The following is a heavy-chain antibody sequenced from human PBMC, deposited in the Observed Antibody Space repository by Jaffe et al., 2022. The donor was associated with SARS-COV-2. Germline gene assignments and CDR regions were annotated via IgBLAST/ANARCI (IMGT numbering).Heavy chain of an antibody. V-gene: IGHV3-33*01. CDR1: GFTFSSYG. CDR3: ARDLVLAASSNWFDS. J-gene: IGHJ5*01. Sequence: QVQLVESGGGVVQPGRSLRLSCAASGFTFSSYGMHWVRQAPGKGLEWVAGIWYDGSKKNYGESVKGRFTISRDDSKDTVYLQMNSLGAEDTAVYYCARDLVLAASSNWFDSWGQGTLVTVSS. CDR2: IWYDGSKK. D-gene: IGHD2-2*01.